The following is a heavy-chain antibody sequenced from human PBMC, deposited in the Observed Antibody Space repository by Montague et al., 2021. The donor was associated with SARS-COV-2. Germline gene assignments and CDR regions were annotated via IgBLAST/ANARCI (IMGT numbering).Heavy chain of an antibody. J-gene: IGHJ6*02. D-gene: IGHD1-26*01. CDR1: GYSISSGYY. CDR2: IYHSRST. CDR3: WGGVGEPYYYYGMDV. V-gene: IGHV4-38-2*02. Sequence: SETLSLTCTVSGYSISSGYYWGWIRQPPGKGLEWIGSIYHSRSTYYNPSLQSRVTITVDTSKNQFSLKLSSVTAAATAVYYSWGGVGEPYYYYGMDVWGQGTTVTVSS.